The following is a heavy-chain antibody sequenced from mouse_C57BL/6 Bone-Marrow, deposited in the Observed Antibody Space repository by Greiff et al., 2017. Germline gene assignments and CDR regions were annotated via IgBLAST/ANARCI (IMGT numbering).Heavy chain of an antibody. Sequence: VQLVESGAELARPGASVKLSCKASGYTFTSYGISWVKQRTGQGLEWIGEIYPRSGNTYYNEKFKGKATLTADKSSSTAYMELRSLTSEDSAVYFCARNWASYYFDYWGQGTTLTVSS. CDR1: GYTFTSYG. D-gene: IGHD4-1*01. V-gene: IGHV1-81*01. J-gene: IGHJ2*01. CDR3: ARNWASYYFDY. CDR2: IYPRSGNT.